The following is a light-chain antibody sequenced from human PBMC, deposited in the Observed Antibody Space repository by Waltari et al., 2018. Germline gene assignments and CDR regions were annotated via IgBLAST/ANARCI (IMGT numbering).Light chain of an antibody. J-gene: IGKJ1*01. CDR2: GAS. V-gene: IGKV3-20*01. CDR1: QSVSNSF. CDR3: QQYGSSPET. Sequence: EIVLTQSPGTLSLSPGERATLSCRASQSVSNSFLAWYQQKPGQAPRLLIYGASSRATGIPGRFSGSWSGTDFTLTISRLEPEDFTVYYCQQYGSSPETFGQGTKVEIK.